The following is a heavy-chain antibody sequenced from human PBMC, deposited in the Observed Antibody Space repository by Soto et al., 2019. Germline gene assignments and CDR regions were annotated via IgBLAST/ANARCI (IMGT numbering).Heavy chain of an antibody. V-gene: IGHV6-1*01. Sequence: SQTLSLTCAISGDSVSSNIAAWSWIRQSPSRGLEWLGRTYYRSKWYNQYAESVKSRITINPDTSKNQFSLELNSVTPEDTAVYYCAGSRVDNWFGPWGLGTLVTVSS. CDR1: GDSVSSNIAA. J-gene: IGHJ5*02. CDR3: AGSRVDNWFGP. CDR2: TYYRSKWYN.